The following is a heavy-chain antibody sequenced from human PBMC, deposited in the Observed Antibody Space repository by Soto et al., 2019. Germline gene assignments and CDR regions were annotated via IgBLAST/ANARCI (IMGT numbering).Heavy chain of an antibody. D-gene: IGHD3-3*01. CDR1: GFTFRDFV. V-gene: IGHV3-30*18. J-gene: IGHJ6*02. CDR2: ISYAGNNI. CDR3: AKAQSSIFRRGAGMDV. Sequence: GGSLRLSCAASGFTFRDFVMHWVRQAPGKGLEWVAVISYAGNNIYYADSVKGRFTISRDNSGNTLYLEMSSLRGEDTAVYYCAKAQSSIFRRGAGMDVWGQGTTVTV.